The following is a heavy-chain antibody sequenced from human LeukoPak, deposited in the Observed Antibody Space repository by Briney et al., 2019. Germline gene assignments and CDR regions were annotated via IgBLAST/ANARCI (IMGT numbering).Heavy chain of an antibody. V-gene: IGHV3-7*01. Sequence: PGGSLRLSCAASGFTFSSYWMSWVRQAPGKGLEWVANIKQDGSEKYYVDSVKGRFTISRDNSKNTLYLQMNSLRAEDTAVYYCARDRLSGYSYGPIDYWGQGTLVTVSS. CDR1: GFTFSSYW. CDR2: IKQDGSEK. J-gene: IGHJ4*02. CDR3: ARDRLSGYSYGPIDY. D-gene: IGHD5-18*01.